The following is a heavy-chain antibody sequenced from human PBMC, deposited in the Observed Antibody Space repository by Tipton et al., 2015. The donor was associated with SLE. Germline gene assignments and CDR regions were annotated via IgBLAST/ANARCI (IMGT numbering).Heavy chain of an antibody. Sequence: TLSLTCTVSGGSISRYYWSWIRQPPGQRLEWIGYIHYSGSTKYSPSLKSRVTMSVDTSKNQFSLKLSSMTAADTAVYYCVRVEGAYDQYYFDSWGQGTLVTVSS. CDR1: GGSISRYY. D-gene: IGHD5-12*01. J-gene: IGHJ4*02. CDR2: IHYSGST. V-gene: IGHV4-59*01. CDR3: VRVEGAYDQYYFDS.